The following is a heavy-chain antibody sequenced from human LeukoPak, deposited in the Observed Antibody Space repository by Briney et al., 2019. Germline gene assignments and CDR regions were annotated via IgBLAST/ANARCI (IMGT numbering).Heavy chain of an antibody. D-gene: IGHD3-10*01. CDR1: GFTFSSYG. V-gene: IGHV3-30*18. J-gene: IGHJ4*02. CDR2: ISYDGSNK. Sequence: PGRSLRLSCAASGFTFSSYGMHWVRQAPGKGLEWVAVISYDGSNKYYADSVKGRFTISRDNSKNTLYLQMSSLRAEDTAVYYCANVPPMGPNLFDYWGQGTLVTVSS. CDR3: ANVPPMGPNLFDY.